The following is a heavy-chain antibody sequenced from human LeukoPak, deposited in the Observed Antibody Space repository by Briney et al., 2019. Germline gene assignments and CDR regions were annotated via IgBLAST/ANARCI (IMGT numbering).Heavy chain of an antibody. Sequence: GGSLRLSCAASGFTFSSYAMSWVRQAPGKGLEWVSAISGTGGSTYYADSVKGRLTISRGNSKNTLYLQMNSLRAEDTAIYYCVKDRSDNSSWYLGDYWGQGTLVAVSS. CDR2: ISGTGGST. D-gene: IGHD6-13*01. V-gene: IGHV3-23*01. CDR3: VKDRSDNSSWYLGDY. CDR1: GFTFSSYA. J-gene: IGHJ4*02.